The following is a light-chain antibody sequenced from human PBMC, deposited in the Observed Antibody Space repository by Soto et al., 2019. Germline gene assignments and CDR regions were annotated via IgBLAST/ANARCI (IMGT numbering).Light chain of an antibody. J-gene: IGKJ1*01. V-gene: IGKV3-11*01. CDR1: QSVNIY. Sequence: EIVLTQSPATLSLSPGERATLSCRASQSVNIYLAWYQQKPGQAPRLLIFGASSRATGIPARFSGSGSGTDFTLTISSLEPEDLAVYYCQQRSNWPRTFGQGTKVDIK. CDR2: GAS. CDR3: QQRSNWPRT.